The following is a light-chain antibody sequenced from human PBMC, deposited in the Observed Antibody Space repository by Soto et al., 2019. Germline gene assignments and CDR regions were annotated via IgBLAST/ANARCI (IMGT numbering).Light chain of an antibody. J-gene: IGKJ2*01. Sequence: VLTQSPGTLSLSPGESATLCCRASQNFXSRYLALYQQKPGQAPRVLXYGSSSRARGIPDRLSGSGSGTDFTLTISRLEPEDFAVYYCQQYGNAPLTFGQGTKVDIK. V-gene: IGKV3-20*01. CDR1: QNFXSRY. CDR2: GSS. CDR3: QQYGNAPLT.